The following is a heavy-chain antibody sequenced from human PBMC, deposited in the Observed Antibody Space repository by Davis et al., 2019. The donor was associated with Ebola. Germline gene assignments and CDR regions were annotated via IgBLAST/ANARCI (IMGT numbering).Heavy chain of an antibody. CDR2: ISYDANIK. J-gene: IGHJ4*02. D-gene: IGHD4-23*01. V-gene: IGHV3-30-3*01. CDR3: VRTPEYHYGGTFDY. Sequence: PGGSLRPSCAASGFIFSNYAMHWVRQAPGKGMEWVALISYDANIKYYADPGKGRFTISRDNSKNTLYLQMNSLRPEDAALYYCVRTPEYHYGGTFDYWGQGTLVTVSS. CDR1: GFIFSNYA.